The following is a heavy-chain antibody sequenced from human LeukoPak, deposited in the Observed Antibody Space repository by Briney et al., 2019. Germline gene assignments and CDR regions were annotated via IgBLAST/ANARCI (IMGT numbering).Heavy chain of an antibody. V-gene: IGHV1-24*01. D-gene: IGHD3-16*02. CDR1: GHTLNHLS. CDR2: FDPEEGET. Sequence: GASVKVSCKISGHTLNHLSIHWVRQAPGKGPEWMGGFDPEEGETIYPRKFEGRISMTEDTSIDTAYREVSSLRSEDTAVYYCASLPTGVITSNWFDRWGQGTLVIVSP. CDR3: ASLPTGVITSNWFDR. J-gene: IGHJ5*02.